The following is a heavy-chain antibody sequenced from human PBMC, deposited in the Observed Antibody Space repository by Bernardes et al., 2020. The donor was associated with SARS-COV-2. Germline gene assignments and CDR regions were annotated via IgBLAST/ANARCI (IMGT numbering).Heavy chain of an antibody. J-gene: IGHJ4*02. CDR1: GYIFTSYD. V-gene: IGHV1-18*01. D-gene: IGHD5-18*01. CDR3: ARDGSGYSYD. CDR2: ISTHNGNA. Sequence: ASVKVSCRASGYIFTSYDISWVRQAPGQGLEWMGRISTHNGNADFAPKFQGRVTLTTDTSTSTAYMELRSLRSDDTAAYFCARDGSGYSYDWGQGTLITVSS.